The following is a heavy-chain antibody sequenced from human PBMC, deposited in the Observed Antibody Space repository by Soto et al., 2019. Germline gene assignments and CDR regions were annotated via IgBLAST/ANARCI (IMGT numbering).Heavy chain of an antibody. CDR1: EFSFSGSA. CDR3: TRGVDFDY. V-gene: IGHV3-73*02. J-gene: IGHJ4*02. D-gene: IGHD2-15*01. CDR2: IRSKANSYAT. Sequence: EVQLVESGGGLVQPGGSLKLSCAASEFSFSGSAMHWVRQASMKGLEWVGRIRSKANSYATAYAASVIGRFTISRDDSKNTASLQMNSLITEDTAVYYCTRGVDFDYWGQGTLVTVSS.